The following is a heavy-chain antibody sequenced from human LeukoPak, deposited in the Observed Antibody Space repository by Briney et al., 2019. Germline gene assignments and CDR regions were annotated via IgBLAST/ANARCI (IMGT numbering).Heavy chain of an antibody. CDR2: IYSGGSP. CDR1: GFTVSANY. V-gene: IGHV3-53*01. Sequence: GGSLRLSCAASGFTVSANYMSWVRQAPGKGLEWVSVIYSGGSPYYADSVKGRFTISRDNSKNTVYLQMNSLRAEDTAVYYCARGGPPSHLPFDPWGQGTLVTVSS. J-gene: IGHJ5*02. CDR3: ARGGPPSHLPFDP.